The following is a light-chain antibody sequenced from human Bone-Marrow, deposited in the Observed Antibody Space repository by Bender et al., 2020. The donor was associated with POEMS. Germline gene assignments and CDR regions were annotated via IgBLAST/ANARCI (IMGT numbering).Light chain of an antibody. CDR3: QAWDSSTAV. Sequence: YELTQLHSVSVSLGQTARITCSGHALPNQYAYWYQQKAGQAPVLVIYDNSDRPSGIPERFFGSSSGRSATLTIRRVEAGDEADYYCQAWDSSTAVFGGGTKLTVL. CDR1: ALPNQY. CDR2: DNS. J-gene: IGLJ2*01. V-gene: IGLV3-21*02.